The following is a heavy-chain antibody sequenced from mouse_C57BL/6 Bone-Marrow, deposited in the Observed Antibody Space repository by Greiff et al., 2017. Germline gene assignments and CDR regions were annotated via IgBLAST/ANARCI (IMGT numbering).Heavy chain of an antibody. CDR2: IYPGDGDT. J-gene: IGHJ3*01. CDR1: GYAFSSYW. D-gene: IGHD1-1*01. V-gene: IGHV1-80*01. Sequence: QVQLKQSGAELVKPGASVKISCKASGYAFSSYWMNWVKQRPGKGLEWIGQIYPGDGDTNYNGKFKGKATLTADKSSSTAYMQLSSLTSEDSAVYFCARGDGSPPWFAYWGQGTLVTVSA. CDR3: ARGDGSPPWFAY.